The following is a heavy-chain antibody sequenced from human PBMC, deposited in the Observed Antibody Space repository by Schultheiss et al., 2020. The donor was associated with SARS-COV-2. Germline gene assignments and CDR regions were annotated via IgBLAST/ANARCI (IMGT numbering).Heavy chain of an antibody. J-gene: IGHJ4*02. Sequence: GGSLRLSCAASGFTFSSYAMSWVRQAPGKGLEWVAVISYDGSNKYYADSVKGRFTISRDNSKNTLYLQMNSLRAEDTAVYYCAKFGTSYGFDYWGQGTLVTVSS. CDR3: AKFGTSYGFDY. CDR1: GFTFSSYA. D-gene: IGHD3-10*01. CDR2: ISYDGSNK. V-gene: IGHV3-30-3*01.